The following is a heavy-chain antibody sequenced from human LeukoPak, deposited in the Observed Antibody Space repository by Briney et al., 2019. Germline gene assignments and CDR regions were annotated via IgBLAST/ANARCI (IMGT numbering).Heavy chain of an antibody. CDR1: GYTFTDYY. J-gene: IGHJ4*02. Sequence: ASVKVSCKASGYTFTDYYIHWVRQAPGQGLEWMGWIIPNSGDTNYAQKFQGRVTMTRDTSISTAYMELTSLRYDDAAVYYCARSASSRTTCPDYWGQGTLVTISS. CDR3: ARSASSRTTCPDY. D-gene: IGHD2-2*01. V-gene: IGHV1-2*02. CDR2: IIPNSGDT.